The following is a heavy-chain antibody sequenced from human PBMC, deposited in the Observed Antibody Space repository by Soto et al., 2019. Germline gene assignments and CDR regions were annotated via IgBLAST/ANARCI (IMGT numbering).Heavy chain of an antibody. Sequence: SVKVSCKASGGTFSSYGISWVRQAPGQGLEWMGGIIPSFGTANYAQKFQGRVTMTGDKSTSTVYMELSSLRSEDTAVYYCARVDTAKVLDYRGQGSPVTVSS. V-gene: IGHV1-69*06. CDR3: ARVDTAKVLDY. D-gene: IGHD5-18*01. CDR1: GGTFSSYG. CDR2: IIPSFGTA. J-gene: IGHJ4*02.